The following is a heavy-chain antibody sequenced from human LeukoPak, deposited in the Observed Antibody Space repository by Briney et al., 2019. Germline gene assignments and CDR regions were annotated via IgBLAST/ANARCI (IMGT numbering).Heavy chain of an antibody. D-gene: IGHD1-1*01. V-gene: IGHV4-38-2*01. J-gene: IGHJ4*02. Sequence: SETLSLTCAVSGYSISSGYYWGWIRQPPGKGLEWIGSIYHSGSTYYNPSLKSRVTISVDTSKNQFSLKLSSVTAADTAVYYCARRSGNVFDYWGQGTLATVSS. CDR2: IYHSGST. CDR3: ARRSGNVFDY. CDR1: GYSISSGYY.